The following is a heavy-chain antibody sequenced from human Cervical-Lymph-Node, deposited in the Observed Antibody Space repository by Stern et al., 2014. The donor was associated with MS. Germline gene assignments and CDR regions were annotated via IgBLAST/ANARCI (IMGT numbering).Heavy chain of an antibody. CDR1: GYTFNRYA. V-gene: IGHV7-4-1*02. Sequence: QVQLVESGSEMKKPGASVKVSCKASGYTFNRYAMNWVRKAPGQGLEWMGWINTNTGDPTYAQGLKGRFVFSLDTSVSTAYLQISSLKVEDTAVYYCARPITGADHAFDAWGQGTLVTVSS. CDR2: INTNTGDP. D-gene: IGHD6-13*01. J-gene: IGHJ4*02. CDR3: ARPITGADHAFDA.